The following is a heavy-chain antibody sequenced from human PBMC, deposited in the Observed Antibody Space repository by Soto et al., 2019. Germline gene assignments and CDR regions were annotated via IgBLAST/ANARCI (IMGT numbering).Heavy chain of an antibody. CDR1: GGTFSSYA. CDR2: IIPIFGTA. CDR3: ARAHTGGIVGVVAVWDAFDI. V-gene: IGHV1-69*01. Sequence: QVQLVQSGAEVKKPGSSVKVSCKASGGTFSSYAISWVRQAPGQGLEWMGGIIPIFGTANYAQKFQGRVTRTADESTSPAYMELSSLRSEDTAVYYCARAHTGGIVGVVAVWDAFDIWGQGTMVTVSS. D-gene: IGHD2-15*01. J-gene: IGHJ3*02.